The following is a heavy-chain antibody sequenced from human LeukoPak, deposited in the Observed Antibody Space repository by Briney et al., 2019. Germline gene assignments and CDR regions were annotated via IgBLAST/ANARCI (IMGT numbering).Heavy chain of an antibody. CDR1: GITFSDYY. CDR2: IRSKTDGGTT. Sequence: PGGSLRLSCAVSGITFSDYYMSWVRQGPGKGLEWVGRIRSKTDGGTTDFAAPVKGRFTISRDDSQNTLFLHMNSLKTEDTAVYYCTTATQHWGQGTLVTVSS. CDR3: TTATQH. V-gene: IGHV3-15*01. J-gene: IGHJ4*02.